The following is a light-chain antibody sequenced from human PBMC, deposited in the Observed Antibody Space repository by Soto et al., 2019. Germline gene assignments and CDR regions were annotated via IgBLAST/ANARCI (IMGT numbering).Light chain of an antibody. CDR1: TSDVGAYNY. V-gene: IGLV2-14*01. CDR2: EVS. Sequence: QSALTQPASVSGSPGQSITISCTGSTSDVGAYNYVSWYKHHPGQAPQLMIYEVSNRPSGVSNRFSGSTSGNTASLTISGLPADDEGDYYCSSKTSSSSPLVFGPGTKLTVL. J-gene: IGLJ1*01. CDR3: SSKTSSSSPLV.